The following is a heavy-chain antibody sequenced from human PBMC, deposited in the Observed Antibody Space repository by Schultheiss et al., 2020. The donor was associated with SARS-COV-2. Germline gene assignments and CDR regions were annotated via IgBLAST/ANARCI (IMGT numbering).Heavy chain of an antibody. CDR3: AREGGLRSIDY. CDR1: GGTLSSYA. V-gene: IGHV1-18*01. J-gene: IGHJ4*02. Sequence: ASVKVSCKASGGTLSSYAITWVRQAPGQGLEWMGWISAYNGNTNYAQKLQGRVTMTTDTSTSTAYMELSSLRSEDTAVYYCAREGGLRSIDYWGQGTLVTVSS. D-gene: IGHD3/OR15-3a*01. CDR2: ISAYNGNT.